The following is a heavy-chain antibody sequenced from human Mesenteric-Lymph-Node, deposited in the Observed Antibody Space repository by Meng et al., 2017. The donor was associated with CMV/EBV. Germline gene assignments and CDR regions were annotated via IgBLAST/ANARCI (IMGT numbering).Heavy chain of an antibody. J-gene: IGHJ6*02. V-gene: IGHV1-2*07. CDR3: ARDQSVFYRALGGMDV. CDR1: GYTSTAYY. D-gene: IGHD5/OR15-5a*01. Sequence: ASVKVSCKASGYTSTAYYLHWVRQAPGQGLEWMGWINPNSGGTNYAHKFQGRVTMTRDTSISTAYMELSRLRSDDTAIYYCARDQSVFYRALGGMDVWGQGTAVTVSS. CDR2: INPNSGGT.